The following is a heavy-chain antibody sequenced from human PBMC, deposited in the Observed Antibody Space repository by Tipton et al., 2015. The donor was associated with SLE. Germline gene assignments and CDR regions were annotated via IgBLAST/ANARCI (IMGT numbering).Heavy chain of an antibody. Sequence: TLSLTCAVYGGSFSGYYWSLIRQPPGKGLEWIGEINHSGSTNYNPSLKRRITISVETSKNQFSLKLSSVPAADTAVYYCARGVPSQGRELRPFFDYWGQGTLVTVSS. CDR3: ARGVPSQGRELRPFFDY. CDR1: GGSFSGYY. J-gene: IGHJ4*02. D-gene: IGHD1-26*01. V-gene: IGHV4-34*01. CDR2: INHSGST.